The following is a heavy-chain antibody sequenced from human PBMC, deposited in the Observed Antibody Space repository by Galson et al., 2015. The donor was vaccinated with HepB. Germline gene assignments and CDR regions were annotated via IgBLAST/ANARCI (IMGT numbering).Heavy chain of an antibody. CDR2: IKSKTDGGTT. CDR3: TTDLGYSYGSTHYYYYGMDV. Sequence: SLRLSCAASGFTFSNAWMSWVRQAPGKGLEWVGRIKSKTDGGTTDYAAPVKGRFTISRDDSENTLYLQMNSLKTEDTAVYYCTTDLGYSYGSTHYYYYGMDVWGQGTTVTVSS. J-gene: IGHJ6*02. V-gene: IGHV3-15*01. D-gene: IGHD5-18*01. CDR1: GFTFSNAW.